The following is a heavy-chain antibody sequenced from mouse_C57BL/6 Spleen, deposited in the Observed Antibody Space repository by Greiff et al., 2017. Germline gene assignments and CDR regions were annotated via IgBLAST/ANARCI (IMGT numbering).Heavy chain of an antibody. CDR2: INPGSGGT. V-gene: IGHV1-54*01. CDR1: GYAFTNYL. CDR3: ARFDGYFYWDCDV. J-gene: IGHJ1*03. D-gene: IGHD2-3*01. Sequence: VKLMESGAELVRPGTSVKVSCKASGYAFTNYLIEWVKQRPGQGLEWIGVINPGSGGTNYNEKFKGKATLTADKSSSTAYMQLSSLPSEDSAVYFCARFDGYFYWDCDVWGTGTTVTVSS.